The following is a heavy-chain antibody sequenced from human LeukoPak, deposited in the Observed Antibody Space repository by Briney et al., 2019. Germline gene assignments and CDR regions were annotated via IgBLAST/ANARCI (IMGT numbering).Heavy chain of an antibody. D-gene: IGHD6-13*01. V-gene: IGHV3-53*01. CDR1: GFTVSSNY. CDR3: ARVGRGYSSSNNWFDP. J-gene: IGHJ5*02. Sequence: GGSLRLSCAASGFTVSSNYMSWVRQAPGKGLEWVSVIYSGGSTYYADSVKGRFTISRDNAKNSLYLQMNSLRAEDTAVYYCARVGRGYSSSNNWFDPWGQGTLVTVSS. CDR2: IYSGGST.